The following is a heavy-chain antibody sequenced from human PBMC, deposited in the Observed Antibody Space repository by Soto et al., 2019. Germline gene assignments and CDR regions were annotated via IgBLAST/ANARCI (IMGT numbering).Heavy chain of an antibody. CDR2: ISSSSSYT. CDR1: GFTFSDYY. V-gene: IGHV3-11*05. Sequence: QVQLVESGGGLVKPGGSLRLSCAASGFTFSDYYMSWIRQAPGKGLEWVSYISSSSSYTNYADSVKGRFTISRDNAKNXXYLQMNSLRAEDTAVYYCARDLRGAAYYDILTGTDSGYFDLWGRGTLVTVSS. J-gene: IGHJ2*01. D-gene: IGHD3-9*01. CDR3: ARDLRGAAYYDILTGTDSGYFDL.